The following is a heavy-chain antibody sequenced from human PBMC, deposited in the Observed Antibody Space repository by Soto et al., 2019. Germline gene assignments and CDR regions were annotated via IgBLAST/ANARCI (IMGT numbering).Heavy chain of an antibody. D-gene: IGHD6-19*01. CDR1: GFTFSGSA. J-gene: IGHJ4*02. CDR2: IRSKANSYAT. Sequence: EVQLVESGGGLVQPGGSLKLSCAASGFTFSGSAMHWVRQASGKGLEWVGRIRSKANSYATAYAASVKGRFTISRDDSKNTAYLQMNSLKTEDTAVYYCTRPHSSGSFDYWGQGTLVTVSS. CDR3: TRPHSSGSFDY. V-gene: IGHV3-73*01.